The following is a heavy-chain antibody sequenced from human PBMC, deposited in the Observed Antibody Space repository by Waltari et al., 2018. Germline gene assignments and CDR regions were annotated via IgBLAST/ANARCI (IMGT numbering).Heavy chain of an antibody. CDR1: GFTFGDYA. J-gene: IGHJ5*02. D-gene: IGHD6-6*01. V-gene: IGHV3-49*03. CDR3: TRHLGRDSSSSSA. Sequence: EVQLVESGGGLVQPGRSLRLSCTASGFTFGDYAMSWFRQAPGKGLEWVGFIRSKAYGGTTEYAASVKGRVTISRDDSKSIAYLQMNSLKTEDTAVYYCTRHLGRDSSSSSAWGQGTLVTVSS. CDR2: IRSKAYGGTT.